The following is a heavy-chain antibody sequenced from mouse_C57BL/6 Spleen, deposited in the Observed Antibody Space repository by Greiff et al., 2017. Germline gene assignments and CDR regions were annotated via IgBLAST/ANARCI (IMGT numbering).Heavy chain of an antibody. V-gene: IGHV1-82*01. D-gene: IGHD2-1*01. Sequence: QVQLQQSGPELVKPGASVKISCKASGYAFSSSWMNWVKQRPGKGLEWIGRIYPGDGDTNYNGKFKGKATLTADKSSSTAYMQLSSLTSEDSAVYFCARVAGYGNYLGAMDYWGQGTSVTVSS. J-gene: IGHJ4*01. CDR1: GYAFSSSW. CDR3: ARVAGYGNYLGAMDY. CDR2: IYPGDGDT.